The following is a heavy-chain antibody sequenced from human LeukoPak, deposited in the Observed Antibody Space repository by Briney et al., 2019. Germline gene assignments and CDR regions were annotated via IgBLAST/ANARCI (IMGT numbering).Heavy chain of an antibody. J-gene: IGHJ6*03. CDR1: GGSISSYY. CDR2: IYYSGST. CDR3: ARVAHPGLYYYYMDV. V-gene: IGHV4-59*01. Sequence: SETLSLTCTVSGGSISSYYWSWIRQPPGKGLEWIGYIYYSGSTNYNPSLKSRVTISVDTSKNQFSLKLSSVTAADTAVYYCARVAHPGLYYYYMDVWGKGTTVTVSS. D-gene: IGHD3/OR15-3a*01.